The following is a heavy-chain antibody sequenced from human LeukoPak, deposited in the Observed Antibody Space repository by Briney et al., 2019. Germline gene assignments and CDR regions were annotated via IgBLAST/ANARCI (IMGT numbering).Heavy chain of an antibody. CDR2: INHSGST. Sequence: PSETLSLTCTVSGGSISSYYWSWIRQPPGKGLEWIGEINHSGSTNYNPSLKSRVTISVDTSKNQFSLKLSSVTAADTAVYYCARGSAIRLVTATRNYFDYWGQGTLVTVSS. CDR3: ARGSAIRLVTATRNYFDY. V-gene: IGHV4-34*01. J-gene: IGHJ4*02. D-gene: IGHD2-21*02. CDR1: GGSISSYY.